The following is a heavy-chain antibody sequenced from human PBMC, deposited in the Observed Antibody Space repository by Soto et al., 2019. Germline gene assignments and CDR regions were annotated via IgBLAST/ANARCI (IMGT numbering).Heavy chain of an antibody. V-gene: IGHV4-31*03. J-gene: IGHJ5*02. Sequence: QVQLQESGPGLVKPSQTLSLTCTVSGGSISSGGYYWSWIRQHPGKGLEWIGYIYYSGSTYYNPSLKSRVTIAVDTSKNQFSLKLSSVSAADTAVYYCARVSDMGREMTLFDPWGQGTLVTVSS. D-gene: IGHD2-15*01. CDR2: IYYSGST. CDR1: GGSISSGGYY. CDR3: ARVSDMGREMTLFDP.